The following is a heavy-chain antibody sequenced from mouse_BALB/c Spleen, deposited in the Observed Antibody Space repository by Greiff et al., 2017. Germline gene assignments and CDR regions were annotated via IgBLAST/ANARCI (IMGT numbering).Heavy chain of an antibody. CDR3: ARASYGNYVDYYAMDY. V-gene: IGHV5-4*02. CDR1: GFTFSDYY. CDR2: ISDGGSYT. Sequence: EVKLMESGGGLVKPGGSLKLSCAASGFTFSDYYMYWVRQTPEKRLEWVATISDGGSYTYYPDSVKGRFTISRDNAKNNLYLQMSSLKSEDTAMYYCARASYGNYVDYYAMDYWGQGTSVTVSS. D-gene: IGHD2-1*01. J-gene: IGHJ4*01.